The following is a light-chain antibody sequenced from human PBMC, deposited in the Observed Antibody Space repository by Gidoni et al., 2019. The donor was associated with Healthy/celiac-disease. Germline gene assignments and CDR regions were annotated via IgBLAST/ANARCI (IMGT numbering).Light chain of an antibody. CDR2: GAS. CDR3: QQYGSSPPAIT. CDR1: QSVSSIY. J-gene: IGKJ5*01. V-gene: IGKV3-20*01. Sequence: EIVLTQSPGTLSLSPGERATLSCRAIQSVSSIYLAWYQQKPGQAPRLLIYGASSRATGIPDSFSCSGSGTDFTLTISRLEPEDFAVYYCQQYGSSPPAITFGQGTRLEIK.